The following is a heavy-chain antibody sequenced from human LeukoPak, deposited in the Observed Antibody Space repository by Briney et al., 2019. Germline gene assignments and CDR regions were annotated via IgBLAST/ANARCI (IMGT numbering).Heavy chain of an antibody. D-gene: IGHD3-10*01. CDR3: ARGRGLDY. CDR2: IYYSGST. J-gene: IGHJ4*02. CDR1: GGSISSYY. Sequence: SETLSLTCTVSGGSISSYYWSWIRQPPGKGLEWIGYIYYSGSTNYNPSLKSRVTISVDTSKNQFSLKLSSVTAADTAVYYCARGRGLDYWGQGTLVTVSS. V-gene: IGHV4-59*01.